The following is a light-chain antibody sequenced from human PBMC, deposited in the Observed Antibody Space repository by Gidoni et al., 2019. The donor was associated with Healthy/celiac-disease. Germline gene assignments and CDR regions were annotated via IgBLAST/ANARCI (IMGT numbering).Light chain of an antibody. CDR2: DVS. J-gene: IGLJ1*01. Sequence: GSPGQSITISCTGTSSDVGGYNYVSWYQQHPGKAPKLMIYDVSNRPSGVSNRFSGSKSGNTASLTISGLQAEDEADYYCSSYTSSSTLDVFGTGTKVTVL. V-gene: IGLV2-14*04. CDR1: SSDVGGYNY. CDR3: SSYTSSSTLDV.